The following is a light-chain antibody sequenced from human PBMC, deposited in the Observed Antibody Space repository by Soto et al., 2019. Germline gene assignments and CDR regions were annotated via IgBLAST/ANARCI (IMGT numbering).Light chain of an antibody. J-gene: IGKJ1*01. Sequence: AIRLTQSPSSFSASTGDRVTITCRASQGISSNLAWYQQKPWKAPKLLIYAASTLQSGVPSRFSGSGSGTDFTLTISSLQSEDFATYYCQQYYSYPRTFGQGTKVEIK. CDR2: AAS. CDR3: QQYYSYPRT. V-gene: IGKV1-8*01. CDR1: QGISSN.